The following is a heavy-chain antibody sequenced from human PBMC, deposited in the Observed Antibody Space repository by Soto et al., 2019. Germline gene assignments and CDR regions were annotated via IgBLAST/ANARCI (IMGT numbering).Heavy chain of an antibody. CDR1: GFSLSTSGVG. Sequence: QITLKESGPTLVKPTQTLTLNCTFSGFSLSTSGVGVGWIRQPPGKALEWLALIYWDDDTRYSPSLKSRLTITKDTSKNQVVLTMTNMDPVDTATYYCAHAIFTTVTTYYFDYWGQGTLVTVSS. V-gene: IGHV2-5*02. CDR3: AHAIFTTVTTYYFDY. CDR2: IYWDDDT. J-gene: IGHJ4*02. D-gene: IGHD4-17*01.